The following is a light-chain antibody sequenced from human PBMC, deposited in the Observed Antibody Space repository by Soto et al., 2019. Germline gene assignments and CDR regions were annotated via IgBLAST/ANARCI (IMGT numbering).Light chain of an antibody. J-gene: IGKJ2*01. V-gene: IGKV3-15*01. CDR2: GAS. CDR3: QQSRNLYT. CDR1: QSVDTH. Sequence: EIVLTQSPATLSVSPGERATLSCRASQSVDTHLHWYQQKPGQAPRHLIYGASTSATGIPARFSGSGSGTEFTLTINSLRSEDFAVYYCQQSRNLYTFGQGTELEIK.